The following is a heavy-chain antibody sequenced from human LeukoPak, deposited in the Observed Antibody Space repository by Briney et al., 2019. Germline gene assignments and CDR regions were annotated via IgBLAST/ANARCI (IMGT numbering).Heavy chain of an antibody. CDR2: IYYSGST. Sequence: PSETLSLTCTVSGDSISSGGYYWSWIRQHPGKGLEWIGNIYYSGSTFYNPSLKSRLTISVGTSKNQFSLKLSSVTAADTAVYYCASLDGYSGYQNWGQGTLVTVSS. CDR3: ASLDGYSGYQN. V-gene: IGHV4-31*03. D-gene: IGHD5-12*01. CDR1: GDSISSGGYY. J-gene: IGHJ4*02.